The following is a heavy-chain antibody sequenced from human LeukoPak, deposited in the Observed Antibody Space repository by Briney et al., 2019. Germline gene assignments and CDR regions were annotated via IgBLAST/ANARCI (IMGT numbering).Heavy chain of an antibody. Sequence: SETLSLTCTVSGGSISSYYWSWIRQPPGKGPEWIGYIYYSGSTNYNPSLKSRVAISVDTSKNQFSLKLSSVTAADTAVYYCARVGAPYSSSWYFSLWGQGTLVTVSS. V-gene: IGHV4-59*01. CDR2: IYYSGST. CDR3: ARVGAPYSSSWYFSL. D-gene: IGHD6-13*01. J-gene: IGHJ4*02. CDR1: GGSISSYY.